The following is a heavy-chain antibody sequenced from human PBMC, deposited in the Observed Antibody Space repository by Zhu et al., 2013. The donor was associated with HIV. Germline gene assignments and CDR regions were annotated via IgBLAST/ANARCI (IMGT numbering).Heavy chain of an antibody. CDR1: GGTFSSYA. CDR3: ARFSEEAVAGIYYYYGMDV. V-gene: IGHV1-69*01. Sequence: QVQLVQSGAEVKKPGSSVKVSCKASGGTFSSYAISWVRQAPGQGLEWMGGIIPIFGTANYAQKFQGRVTITADESTSTAYMELSSLRSEDTAVYYCARFSEEAVAGIYYYYGMDVWGQGTTVTVSS. J-gene: IGHJ6*02. CDR2: IIPIFGTA. D-gene: IGHD6-19*01.